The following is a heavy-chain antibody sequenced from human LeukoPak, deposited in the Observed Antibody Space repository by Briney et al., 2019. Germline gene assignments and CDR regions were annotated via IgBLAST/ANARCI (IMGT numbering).Heavy chain of an antibody. CDR3: ARDRISTTPTSSYYYYYMDV. Sequence: ASVKVSCKASGYTFTSYGISWVRQAPGQGLEWMGWISAYNGNTNYAQKLQGRVTMTTDTSTSTAYMELRSLRSDDTAVYYCARDRISTTPTSSYYYYYMDVWGKGTTVTISS. CDR1: GYTFTSYG. CDR2: ISAYNGNT. V-gene: IGHV1-18*01. J-gene: IGHJ6*03. D-gene: IGHD2-2*01.